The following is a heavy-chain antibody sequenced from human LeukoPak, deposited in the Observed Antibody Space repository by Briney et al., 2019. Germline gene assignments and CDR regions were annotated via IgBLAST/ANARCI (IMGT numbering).Heavy chain of an antibody. CDR2: IIPIFGTP. Sequence: ASVKVSCKASGGTFSSYAISWVRQAPGQGLEWMGGIIPIFGTPNYAQKFQGRVTITADKSTSTAYMELSSLRSDDTAVYYCARDKLAAAGYYYYYMDVWGKGTTVTVSS. D-gene: IGHD6-13*01. V-gene: IGHV1-69*06. J-gene: IGHJ6*03. CDR3: ARDKLAAAGYYYYYMDV. CDR1: GGTFSSYA.